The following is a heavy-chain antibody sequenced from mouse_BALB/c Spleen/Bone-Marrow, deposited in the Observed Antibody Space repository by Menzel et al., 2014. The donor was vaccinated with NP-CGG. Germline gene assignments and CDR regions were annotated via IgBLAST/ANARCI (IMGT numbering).Heavy chain of an antibody. Sequence: QVQLKDSGAELVRPGVSVKISCKGSGYTFTDYAMYWVKQSHAKSLEWIGIISTYYGDASYNQKFKGKATMTVDKSSSTAYMELARLTSEDSAIYYCAREAGPWYFDVWGAGTTVTVSS. V-gene: IGHV1S137*01. CDR1: GYTFTDYA. CDR3: AREAGPWYFDV. J-gene: IGHJ1*01. CDR2: ISTYYGDA.